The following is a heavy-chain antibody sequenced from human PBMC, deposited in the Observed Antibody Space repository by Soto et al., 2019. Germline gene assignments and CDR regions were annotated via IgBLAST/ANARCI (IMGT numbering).Heavy chain of an antibody. Sequence: ASVKVSCKASGYTLTIYAMHWVRQAPGQRLEWMGWINPSDGNRNFAQKFEDRVTMTTATATNTSFLYLWSLKSDDTALYFCERDRLRSYDSSGFYSWGQGTMVTVSS. D-gene: IGHD3-22*01. V-gene: IGHV1-3*01. J-gene: IGHJ4*02. CDR3: ERDRLRSYDSSGFYS. CDR1: GYTLTIYA. CDR2: INPSDGNR.